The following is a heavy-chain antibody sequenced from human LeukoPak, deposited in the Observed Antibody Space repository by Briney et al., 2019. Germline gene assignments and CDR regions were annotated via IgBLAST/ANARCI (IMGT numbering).Heavy chain of an antibody. V-gene: IGHV3-30*18. Sequence: GRSLRLSCAASGFTFSSYGMHWVRQAPGKGLEWVAVISYDGTDKYYADSVKGRFTNSRDNSKNTLNLQMNSLRGEDTAVYYCAKDRFSGVLLPFQHWGQGTLVTVSS. D-gene: IGHD3-10*01. CDR3: AKDRFSGVLLPFQH. CDR2: ISYDGTDK. J-gene: IGHJ1*01. CDR1: GFTFSSYG.